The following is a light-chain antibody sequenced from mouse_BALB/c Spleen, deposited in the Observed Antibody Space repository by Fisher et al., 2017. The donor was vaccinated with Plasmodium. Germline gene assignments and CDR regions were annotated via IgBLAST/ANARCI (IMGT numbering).Light chain of an antibody. Sequence: DIVMTQTTATLSVTPGDRVSLSCRASQSISNYLHWYQQKSHESPRLLISYSSQSISGIPSRFSGSGAVTDFTLSINSVETEDFGMYFCKHSDSWPLTFGAGTKLELK. CDR1: QSISNY. CDR3: KHSDSWPLT. V-gene: IGKV5-45*01. J-gene: IGKJ5*01. CDR2: YSS.